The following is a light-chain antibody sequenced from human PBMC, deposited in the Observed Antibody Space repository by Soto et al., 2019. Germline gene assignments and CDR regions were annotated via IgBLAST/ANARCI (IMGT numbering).Light chain of an antibody. CDR3: AAWDDSLNAWV. V-gene: IGLV2-14*01. J-gene: IGLJ3*02. Sequence: QSALTQPASVSGSPGQSITISCTGTSSDIGVYNYVSWYQQHPGKAPKLVICEVSNRPSGVSSRFSGSKSGNTASLTISGLRAEDEADYYCAAWDDSLNAWVFGGGTKLTVL. CDR2: EVS. CDR1: SSDIGVYNY.